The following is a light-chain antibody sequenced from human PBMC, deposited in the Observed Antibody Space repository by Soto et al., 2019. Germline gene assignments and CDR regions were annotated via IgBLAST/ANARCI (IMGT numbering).Light chain of an antibody. CDR1: QSVSRY. CDR3: QQRSNWHPIYT. V-gene: IGKV3-11*01. J-gene: IGKJ2*01. CDR2: DAS. Sequence: EIVLTQSPATLSLSPGERATLSCRASQSVSRYLAWYQQKPGQAPRLLIYDASNRATGIPARFSGSGSVTDFTLTISSLEPEDFAVYYCQQRSNWHPIYTLCQGTKLEIK.